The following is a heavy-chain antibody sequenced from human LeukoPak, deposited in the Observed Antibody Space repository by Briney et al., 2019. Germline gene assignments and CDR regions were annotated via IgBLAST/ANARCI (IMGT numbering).Heavy chain of an antibody. CDR3: ATDQGPSSRNYYDSSGFDY. Sequence: ASVKVSCKASGYTFTSYDINWVRQATGQGLEWMGWMNPNSGNTGYAQKFQGRVTMTRNTSISTAYMELSSLRSEDTAVYYCATDQGPSSRNYYDSSGFDYWGQGTLVTVSS. J-gene: IGHJ4*02. CDR1: GYTFTSYD. V-gene: IGHV1-8*01. CDR2: MNPNSGNT. D-gene: IGHD3-22*01.